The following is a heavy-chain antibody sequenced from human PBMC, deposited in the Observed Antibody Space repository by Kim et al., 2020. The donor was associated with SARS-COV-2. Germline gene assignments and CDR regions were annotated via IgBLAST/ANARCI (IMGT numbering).Heavy chain of an antibody. V-gene: IGHV3-11*06. Sequence: RFTISRANAKNSLYLQMNSLRAEDTAVYYCARDHQSITYYYDSSGYPLDYWGQGTLVTVSS. D-gene: IGHD3-22*01. J-gene: IGHJ4*02. CDR3: ARDHQSITYYYDSSGYPLDY.